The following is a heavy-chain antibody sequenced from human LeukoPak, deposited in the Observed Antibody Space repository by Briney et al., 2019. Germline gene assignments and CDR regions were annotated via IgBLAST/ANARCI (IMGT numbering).Heavy chain of an antibody. CDR3: ARWIAAGLGRFDP. Sequence: GGSLRLSCAASGFTFSSYSMNWVRQAPWKGLEWVSSISSSSSYIYYADSVKGRFTISRDNAKNSLYLQMNSLRAEDTAVYYCARWIAAGLGRFDPWGQGTLVTVSS. V-gene: IGHV3-21*01. D-gene: IGHD6-13*01. CDR1: GFTFSSYS. CDR2: ISSSSSYI. J-gene: IGHJ5*02.